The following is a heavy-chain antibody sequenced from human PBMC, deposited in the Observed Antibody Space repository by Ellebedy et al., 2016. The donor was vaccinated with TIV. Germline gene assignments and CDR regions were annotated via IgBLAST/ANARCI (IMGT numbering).Heavy chain of an antibody. J-gene: IGHJ4*02. Sequence: GESLKISCAASGFDVRGDYVNWVRQAPGKGLEWVSVIYSGGSTYYADSVKGRFIVSGDNSKSTVYLQLNYLRVEDTAVYYCARIVGDQDSWGQGTLVTVSS. D-gene: IGHD1-26*01. V-gene: IGHV3-66*01. CDR1: GFDVRGDY. CDR3: ARIVGDQDS. CDR2: IYSGGST.